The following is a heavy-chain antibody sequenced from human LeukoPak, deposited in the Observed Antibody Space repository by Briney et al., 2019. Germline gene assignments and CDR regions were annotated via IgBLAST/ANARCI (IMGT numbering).Heavy chain of an antibody. CDR1: GVSISSGGYS. D-gene: IGHD6-6*01. CDR2: IYHSGST. CDR3: ARTSIAARRANAFDI. Sequence: SETLSLTCTVSGVSISSGGYSWSWIRQPPGKGLEWIVYIYHSGSTYYNPSLKSRVTISVDRSKYQFSLKLSSVTAADTAVYYCARTSIAARRANAFDIWGLGTMVTVSS. V-gene: IGHV4-30-2*01. J-gene: IGHJ3*02.